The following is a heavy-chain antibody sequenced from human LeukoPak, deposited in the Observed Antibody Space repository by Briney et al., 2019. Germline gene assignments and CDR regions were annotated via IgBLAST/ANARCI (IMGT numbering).Heavy chain of an antibody. CDR3: ARAQGTVPIDY. CDR1: GESFSGYY. D-gene: IGHD1/OR15-1a*01. J-gene: IGHJ4*02. Sequence: SETLSLTCAVYGESFSGYYWTWIRQPPGKGLEWSGEINHSGSTNYNPSLKSRVTISADTSKNQFSLKMKSVTAADTAVYYCARAQGTVPIDYWGQGTLVTVSS. V-gene: IGHV4-34*01. CDR2: INHSGST.